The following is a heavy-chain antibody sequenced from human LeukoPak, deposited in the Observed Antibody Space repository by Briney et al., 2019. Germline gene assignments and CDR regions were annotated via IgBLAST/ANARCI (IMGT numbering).Heavy chain of an antibody. CDR1: GGSISSYY. V-gene: IGHV4-59*01. CDR2: IYYSGST. Sequence: SETLSLTCTVSGGSISSYYWSWIRQPPGKGLEWIGYIYYSGSTNYNPSLKSRVTISVDTSKNQFSLKLSSVTAADTAVYYCARQSQWLAHFDYWGQGTLVTVSS. CDR3: ARQSQWLAHFDY. D-gene: IGHD6-19*01. J-gene: IGHJ4*02.